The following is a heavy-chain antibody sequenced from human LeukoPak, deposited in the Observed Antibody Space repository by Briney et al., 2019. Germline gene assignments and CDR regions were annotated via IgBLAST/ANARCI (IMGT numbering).Heavy chain of an antibody. Sequence: GRSLRLSCAASGFTFSSYAMDWVRQAPGKGLEWVAVISYDGSNKYYADSGKGRFTISRDNSKNTLYLQMNSLRAEDTAVYYCARTAAHGPGYCTNGVCLGAFDYWGQGTLVTVSS. V-gene: IGHV3-30-3*01. CDR1: GFTFSSYA. CDR3: ARTAAHGPGYCTNGVCLGAFDY. D-gene: IGHD2-8*01. CDR2: ISYDGSNK. J-gene: IGHJ4*02.